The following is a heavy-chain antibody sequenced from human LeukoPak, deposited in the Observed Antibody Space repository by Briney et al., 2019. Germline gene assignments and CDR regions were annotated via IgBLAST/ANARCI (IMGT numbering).Heavy chain of an antibody. V-gene: IGHV3-48*01. Sequence: GGSLRLSCAASGFTFSSYSMNWVRQAPGKGLEWVSYISSSSSTIYYADSVKGRFTISRDNAKNSLYLQMNSLRAEDTALYYCARRPRNSGNYDGPSGLDYWGQGTRVTVSS. CDR2: ISSSSSTI. CDR1: GFTFSSYS. CDR3: ARRPRNSGNYDGPSGLDY. J-gene: IGHJ4*02. D-gene: IGHD1-26*01.